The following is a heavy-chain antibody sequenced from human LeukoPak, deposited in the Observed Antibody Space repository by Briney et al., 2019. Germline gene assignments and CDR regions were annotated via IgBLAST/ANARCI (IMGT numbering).Heavy chain of an antibody. CDR3: ARRSWAVPAARTLIFDY. D-gene: IGHD2-2*01. V-gene: IGHV4-34*01. CDR1: GGSFSGYY. Sequence: SETLSLTCAVYGGSFSGYYWSWIRQPPGKGLEWIGEINHSGSTNYNPSLKSRVTISVDTSKNQFSLKLSSVTAADTAVYYCARRSWAVPAARTLIFDYWGQGTLVTVSS. J-gene: IGHJ4*02. CDR2: INHSGST.